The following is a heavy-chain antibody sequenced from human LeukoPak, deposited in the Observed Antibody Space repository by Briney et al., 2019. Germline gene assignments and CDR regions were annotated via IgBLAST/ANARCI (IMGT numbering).Heavy chain of an antibody. V-gene: IGHV1-69*13. J-gene: IGHJ4*02. CDR3: ASLIVVTGRGSGC. Sequence: SVKVSCKASGGTFSSYAISWVRQAPGQGLEWMGGIIPIFGTANYAQKFQGRVTITADESTSTAYMELSSLRAEDTAVYYCASLIVVTGRGSGCWGQGTLVTVSS. D-gene: IGHD3-10*01. CDR1: GGTFSSYA. CDR2: IIPIFGTA.